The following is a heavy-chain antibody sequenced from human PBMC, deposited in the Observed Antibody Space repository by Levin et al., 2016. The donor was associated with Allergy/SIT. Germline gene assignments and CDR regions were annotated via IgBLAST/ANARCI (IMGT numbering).Heavy chain of an antibody. V-gene: IGHV4-4*02. D-gene: IGHD6-13*01. CDR2: IYHSGST. J-gene: IGHJ4*02. Sequence: SETLSLTCAVSGGSISSSNWWSWVRQPPGKGLEWIGEIYHSGSTNYNPSLKSRVTISVDKSKNQFSLKLSSVTAADTAVYYCTRRRVAAAGKYFDYWGQGTLVTVSS. CDR1: GGSISSSNW. CDR3: TRRRVAAAGKYFDY.